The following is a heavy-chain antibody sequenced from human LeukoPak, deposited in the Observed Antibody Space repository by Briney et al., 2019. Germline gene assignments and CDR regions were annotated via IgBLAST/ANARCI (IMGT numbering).Heavy chain of an antibody. J-gene: IGHJ6*03. CDR3: ARGRAHMDV. V-gene: IGHV4-59*01. CDR2: IYYSGST. Sequence: SETLSLTCTVSGGSISSYYWSWIRQPPGKGLEWIGYIYYSGSTNYNPSLKSRVTISVDTSKNQFSLKLSSVTAADTAVYYCARGRAHMDVWGKGTTVTISS. CDR1: GGSISSYY.